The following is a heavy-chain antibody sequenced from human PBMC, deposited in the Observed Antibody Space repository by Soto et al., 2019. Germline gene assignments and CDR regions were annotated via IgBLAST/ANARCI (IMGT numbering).Heavy chain of an antibody. D-gene: IGHD3-10*01. J-gene: IGHJ4*02. CDR1: GGTFNTYA. Sequence: QVQLVQSGAEMKKPGSSVKVSCQSSGGTFNTYAMNWVRQAPGQGPEWMGDISPMFGAANYAPQFQGRVTMTADESTGTSYMQLSSLTSEDTALYFCAREVKVHTPAVVYWCQGTLVTVSS. V-gene: IGHV1-69*19. CDR2: ISPMFGAA. CDR3: AREVKVHTPAVVY.